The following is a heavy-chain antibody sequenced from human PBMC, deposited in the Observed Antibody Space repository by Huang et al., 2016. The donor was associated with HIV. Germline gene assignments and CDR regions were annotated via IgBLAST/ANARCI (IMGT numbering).Heavy chain of an antibody. CDR3: ARLPGSITMIRGVITDPY. V-gene: IGHV4-39*01. CDR1: GGSIRSDNYY. CDR2: IYYRGAT. Sequence: QLQLQESGPGLVKPSETLSLTCTVSGGSIRSDNYYWGWIRQPPGKGLEWIGGIYYRGATAYNPAAKSRVTVTVDPSKNQFSLKMSAVTAADTAVYYCARLPGSITMIRGVITDPYWGQGTLVTVSS. D-gene: IGHD3-10*01. J-gene: IGHJ4*02.